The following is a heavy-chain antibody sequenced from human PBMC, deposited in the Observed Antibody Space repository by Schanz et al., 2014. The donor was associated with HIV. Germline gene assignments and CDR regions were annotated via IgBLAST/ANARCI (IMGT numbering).Heavy chain of an antibody. CDR2: ISESGGRT. J-gene: IGHJ4*02. D-gene: IGHD3-22*01. V-gene: IGHV3-23*04. CDR3: AKPEYDSRGSSQSHFDY. CDR1: GFNFNNYA. Sequence: EVQLVESGGGLVKPGGSLRLSCAASGFNFNNYAMTWVRQAPGKGLEWVSSISESGGRTYYADSVNGRFTISRDNSKNTLYLQMTTLRIDDTAVYYCAKPEYDSRGSSQSHFDYWGQGTLVTVSS.